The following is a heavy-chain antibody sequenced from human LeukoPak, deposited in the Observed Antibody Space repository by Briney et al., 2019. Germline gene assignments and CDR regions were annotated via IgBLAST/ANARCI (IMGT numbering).Heavy chain of an antibody. Sequence: SETLSLTCTVSGGSISGYYWSWIRQLPGKGLEWIGYIHYSGSTNYSPSLKSRVVISVDTSKNQFSLNLRSVTAADTAVYYCARLTRKTTVVPPDFDYWGQGILVTVSS. D-gene: IGHD4-23*01. V-gene: IGHV4-59*01. CDR2: IHYSGST. CDR1: GGSISGYY. J-gene: IGHJ4*02. CDR3: ARLTRKTTVVPPDFDY.